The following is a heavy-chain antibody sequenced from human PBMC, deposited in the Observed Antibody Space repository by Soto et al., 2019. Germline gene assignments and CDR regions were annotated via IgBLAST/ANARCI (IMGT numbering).Heavy chain of an antibody. D-gene: IGHD5-12*01. CDR3: ASQRKRYSGYDYTLHPNWFDP. J-gene: IGHJ5*02. V-gene: IGHV4-34*01. CDR2: INHSGST. Sequence: SETLSLTCAVYGGSFSGYYWSWIRQPPGKGLEWIGEINHSGSTNYNPSLKSRVTISVDTSKNQFSLKLSSVTAADTAVYYCASQRKRYSGYDYTLHPNWFDPWGQGTLVTVSS. CDR1: GGSFSGYY.